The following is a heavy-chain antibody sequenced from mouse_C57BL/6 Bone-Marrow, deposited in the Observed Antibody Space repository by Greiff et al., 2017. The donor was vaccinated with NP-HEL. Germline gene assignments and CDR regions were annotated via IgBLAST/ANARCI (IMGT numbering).Heavy chain of an antibody. D-gene: IGHD1-1*01. CDR1: GYAFSSSW. CDR3: ARKITTVVAEAMDY. CDR2: IYPGDGDT. J-gene: IGHJ4*01. V-gene: IGHV1-82*01. Sequence: QVQLQQSGPELVKPGASVKISCKASGYAFSSSWMNWVKQRPGKGLEWIGRIYPGDGDTNYNGKFKGKATLTADKSSSTAYMQLSSLTSDDSAVYFCARKITTVVAEAMDYWGQGTSVTVSS.